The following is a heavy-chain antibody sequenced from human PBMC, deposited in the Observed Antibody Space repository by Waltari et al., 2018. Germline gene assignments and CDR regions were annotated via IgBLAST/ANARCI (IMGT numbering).Heavy chain of an antibody. CDR1: GYSISSGYY. V-gene: IGHV4-38-2*01. CDR3: ARLYCSGGSCFLP. J-gene: IGHJ5*02. Sequence: QVQLQESGPGLVKPSETLSLTCAVSGYSISSGYYWGWIRQPPGKGLEWIGSIYHSGSTYYNPALKSRVTISVDTSKNQFSLKLSSVTAADTAVYYCARLYCSGGSCFLPWGQGTLVTVSS. D-gene: IGHD2-15*01. CDR2: IYHSGST.